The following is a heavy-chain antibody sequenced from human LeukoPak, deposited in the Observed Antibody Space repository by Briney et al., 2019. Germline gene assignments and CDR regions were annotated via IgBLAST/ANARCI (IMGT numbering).Heavy chain of an antibody. CDR1: GYTFTGYY. Sequence: ASVKVSCKASGYTFTGYYMHWVRQAPGQGLEWMGWINPNSGGTNYAQKFQGRVTMTRDTSISTAYMELSRLRSDDTAVYYCAREPPYYDFWSGYLRGVYFDYWGQGTLVTVSS. CDR2: INPNSGGT. D-gene: IGHD3-3*01. V-gene: IGHV1-2*02. CDR3: AREPPYYDFWSGYLRGVYFDY. J-gene: IGHJ4*02.